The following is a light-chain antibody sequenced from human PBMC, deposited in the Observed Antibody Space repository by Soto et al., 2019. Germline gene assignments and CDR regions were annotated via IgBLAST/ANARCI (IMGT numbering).Light chain of an antibody. J-gene: IGKJ1*01. CDR2: GAS. CDR1: QSVSSSY. Sequence: IVLTQSPGTLSLSPGERATLSCRASQSVSSSYLAWYQQKPGQAPRLLIYGASSRATGIPDRFSGSGSGTEFTLTVSRLEPEDFAVYYCQQYGISPWTFGQGTKVDIK. CDR3: QQYGISPWT. V-gene: IGKV3-20*01.